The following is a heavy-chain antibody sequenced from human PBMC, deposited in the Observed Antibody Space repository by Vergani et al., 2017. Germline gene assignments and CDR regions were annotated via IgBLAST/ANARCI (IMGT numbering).Heavy chain of an antibody. CDR1: GFPFSSYG. Sequence: QVQLVESGGGVVQPGGSLRLSCAASGFPFSSYGMHWVRQAPGKGLEWVAFIRYDGSNKYYADSVKGRFTISRDNSKNTLYLQMNRLRAEDTAVYYCAKRSCYYLNWFDPWGQGTLVTVSS. J-gene: IGHJ5*02. CDR2: IRYDGSNK. CDR3: AKRSCYYLNWFDP. D-gene: IGHD3-22*01. V-gene: IGHV3-30*02.